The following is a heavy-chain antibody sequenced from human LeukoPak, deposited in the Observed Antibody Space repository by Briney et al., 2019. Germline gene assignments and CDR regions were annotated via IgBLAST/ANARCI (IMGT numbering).Heavy chain of an antibody. J-gene: IGHJ3*02. CDR2: INPNSGGT. CDR1: GYTFTGYY. Sequence: ASVKVSCKASGYTFTGYYMHWVRQAPGQGLEWMGWINPNSGGTNYAQKLQGRVTMTTDTSTSTAYMELSRLRSDDTAVYYCARDWGIVVVPAAIQHDAFDIWGQGTMVTVSS. D-gene: IGHD2-2*02. CDR3: ARDWGIVVVPAAIQHDAFDI. V-gene: IGHV1-2*02.